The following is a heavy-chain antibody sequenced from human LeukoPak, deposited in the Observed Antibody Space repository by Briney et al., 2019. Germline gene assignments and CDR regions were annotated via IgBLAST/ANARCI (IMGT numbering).Heavy chain of an antibody. D-gene: IGHD2-2*03. CDR2: ISGRDGST. J-gene: IGHJ3*02. CDR1: GFTFSSYA. V-gene: IGHV3-23*01. CDR3: AKSGGLDIVVVPAAPWRDAFDI. Sequence: GGSLRLSCAASGFTFSSYAMSWVRQAPGKGLEWVSAISGRDGSTYYADSVKGRFTISRDNSKNTLYLQMNSLRAEDTAVYYCAKSGGLDIVVVPAAPWRDAFDIWGQGTMVTVSS.